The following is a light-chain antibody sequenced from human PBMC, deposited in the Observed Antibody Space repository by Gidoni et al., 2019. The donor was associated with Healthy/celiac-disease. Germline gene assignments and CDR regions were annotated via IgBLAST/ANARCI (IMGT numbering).Light chain of an antibody. CDR1: QSVSSSY. V-gene: IGKV3-20*01. CDR3: QQYGSSPET. Sequence: GERATLSCRASQSVSSSYLAWYQQKPGQAPRLLIYGASSRATGIPDRFSGSGSGTDFTLTISRLEPEDFAVYYCQQYGSSPETFVPGTKVDIK. J-gene: IGKJ3*01. CDR2: GAS.